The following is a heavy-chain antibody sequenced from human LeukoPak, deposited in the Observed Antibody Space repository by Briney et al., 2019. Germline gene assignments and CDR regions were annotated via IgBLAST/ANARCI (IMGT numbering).Heavy chain of an antibody. CDR1: GFTFSSYS. V-gene: IGHV3-21*01. D-gene: IGHD3-16*02. CDR3: ARDSASGPEYDYVWGSYRFGI. CDR2: TSSSSSYI. Sequence: PGGSLRLSCAASGFTFSSYSMNWVRQAPGKGLEWVSSTSSSSSYIYYADSVKGRFTISRDNAKNSLYLQMNSLRAEDTAVYYCARDSASGPEYDYVWGSYRFGIWGQGTMVTVSS. J-gene: IGHJ3*02.